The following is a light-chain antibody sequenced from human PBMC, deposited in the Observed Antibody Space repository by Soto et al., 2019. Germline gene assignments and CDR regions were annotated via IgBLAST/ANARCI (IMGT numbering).Light chain of an antibody. CDR1: SSDVGGYNF. Sequence: QSALXQTXSVSGSPGQSITIXCTGTSSDVGGYNFVSWYQQHPGKAPKLIIHEVTNRPSGVSGRFSGSKSGNTAFLTISGLXAXXXXXXYCCSHSSSITWMFGGGTKVTVL. CDR2: EVT. CDR3: CSHSSSITWM. V-gene: IGLV2-14*03. J-gene: IGLJ3*02.